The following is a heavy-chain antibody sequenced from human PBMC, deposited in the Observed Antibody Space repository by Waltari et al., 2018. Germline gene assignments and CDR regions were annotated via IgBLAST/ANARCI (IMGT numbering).Heavy chain of an antibody. J-gene: IGHJ6*03. Sequence: QVQLQESGPGLVKPSETLSLTCTVSGGSISSYYWSWIRQPPGKGLEWIGYIYTSGSTNYNPSLKSRVTISVDTSKNQFSLKLSSVTAADTVVYYCARGPGFWSGYYIYYYMDVWGKGTTVTVSS. D-gene: IGHD3-3*01. V-gene: IGHV4-4*09. CDR1: GGSISSYY. CDR3: ARGPGFWSGYYIYYYMDV. CDR2: IYTSGST.